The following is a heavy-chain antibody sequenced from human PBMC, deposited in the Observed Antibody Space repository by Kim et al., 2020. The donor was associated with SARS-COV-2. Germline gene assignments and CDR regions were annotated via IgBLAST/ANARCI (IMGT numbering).Heavy chain of an antibody. CDR3: VVLGSGQAFDI. CDR2: INDDGSST. J-gene: IGHJ3*02. D-gene: IGHD6-19*01. Sequence: GGSLRLSCAASGLTFSRYWMNWVRQAPGKGLVWVSRINDDGSSTAYADFVKGRCTISRDNAKNTLYLQMNSLRADDTAVYYCVVLGSGQAFDIWGQGTMVTVSS. V-gene: IGHV3-74*01. CDR1: GLTFSRYW.